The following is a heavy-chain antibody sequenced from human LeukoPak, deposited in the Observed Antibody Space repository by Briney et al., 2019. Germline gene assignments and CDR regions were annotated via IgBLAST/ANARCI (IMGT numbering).Heavy chain of an antibody. CDR1: GGSISSYY. Sequence: KSSETLSLTCTVSGGSISSYYWSWIRQPAGKGPEWIGRIYTSGSTNYNPSLKSRVTMSVDTSKNQFSLKLSSVTAADTAVYYCAREDYYGSGSYWYFDYWGQGTLVTVSS. CDR3: AREDYYGSGSYWYFDY. J-gene: IGHJ4*02. V-gene: IGHV4-4*07. D-gene: IGHD3-10*01. CDR2: IYTSGST.